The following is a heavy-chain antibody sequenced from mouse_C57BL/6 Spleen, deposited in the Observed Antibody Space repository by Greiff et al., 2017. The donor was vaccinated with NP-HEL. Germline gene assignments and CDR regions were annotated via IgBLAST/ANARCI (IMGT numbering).Heavy chain of an antibody. J-gene: IGHJ4*01. CDR3: ASYYGSSYDAMDY. Sequence: QVQLQQSGPELVKPGASVKISCKASGYAFSSSWMNWVKQRPGKGLEWIGGIYPGDGDTNYNGKFKGKATLTADKSSSTAYMQLSSLTSEDSAVYFCASYYGSSYDAMDYWGQGTSVTVSS. CDR2: IYPGDGDT. CDR1: GYAFSSSW. D-gene: IGHD1-1*01. V-gene: IGHV1-82*01.